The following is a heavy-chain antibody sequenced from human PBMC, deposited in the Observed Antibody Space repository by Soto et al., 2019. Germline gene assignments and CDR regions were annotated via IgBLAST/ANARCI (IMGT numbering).Heavy chain of an antibody. CDR3: AKAIYDTGVDDY. CDR2: ISNDGSNR. V-gene: IGHV3-30*18. Sequence: QEQVVESGGGVVQPGTSLRLSCVASGFSFKSYGMHWVRQAPGKGLEWVALISNDGSNRYYEDSVKGRFTVSRDNSKNTVSLQMNSLRPEDTALYYCAKAIYDTGVDDYWGQGTHVIVSS. CDR1: GFSFKSYG. J-gene: IGHJ4*02. D-gene: IGHD7-27*01.